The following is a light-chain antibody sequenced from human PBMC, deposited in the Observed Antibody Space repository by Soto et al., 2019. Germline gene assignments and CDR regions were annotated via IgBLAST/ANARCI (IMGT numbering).Light chain of an antibody. V-gene: IGKV1-9*01. J-gene: IGKJ5*01. Sequence: IQMTQSPSTLSASVGDRVTITCRASESIRTWLAWYQHKPGKAPKLLIYAASTLQGGVPSRFSGSGSGTDFTLTINSLQPEDLATYYCQQLNSYPITFGQGTRLEIK. CDR1: ESIRTW. CDR2: AAS. CDR3: QQLNSYPIT.